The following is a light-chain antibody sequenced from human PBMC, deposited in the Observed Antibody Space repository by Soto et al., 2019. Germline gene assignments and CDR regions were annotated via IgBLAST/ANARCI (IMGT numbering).Light chain of an antibody. Sequence: DIQMTQSPSTLSASVGDRVTITCRASQSISSWLAWYQQKPGKAPKLLIYKASSLESGVPSRFSGSGSGTEFTLAISSLQPDDFATYDCQQYNSYWTVGQGTKVEIK. V-gene: IGKV1-5*03. CDR1: QSISSW. CDR3: QQYNSYWT. J-gene: IGKJ1*01. CDR2: KAS.